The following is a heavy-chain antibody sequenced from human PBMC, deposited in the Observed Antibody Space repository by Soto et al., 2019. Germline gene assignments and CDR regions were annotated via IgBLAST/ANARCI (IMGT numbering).Heavy chain of an antibody. D-gene: IGHD3-10*01. V-gene: IGHV3-23*01. CDR1: GFPFSSTD. Sequence: EFHVLESGGGWAQPGGSLRLSCVASGFPFSSTDMSWVRQAPGKGLEWVSTILDTGTTVFYADSVKGRFTVSRDNSNNTLYVKMNNLGADDTAVYYCVKNSGWFNTWGQGALVTVSS. J-gene: IGHJ5*02. CDR2: ILDTGTTV. CDR3: VKNSGWFNT.